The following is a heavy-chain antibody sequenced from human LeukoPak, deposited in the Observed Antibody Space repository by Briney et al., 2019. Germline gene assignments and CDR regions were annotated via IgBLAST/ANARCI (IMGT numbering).Heavy chain of an antibody. CDR1: GDSISSSNYY. CDR2: ISYSRST. J-gene: IGHJ4*02. CDR3: ARVLLDDSSGYYAPLFDY. D-gene: IGHD3-22*01. Sequence: SETLSLTCTVSGDSISSSNYYWGWIRQPPGKGLEWIGSISYSRSTYYNPSLKSRVTISVDTSKNQFSLKLSSVTAADTAVYYCARVLLDDSSGYYAPLFDYWGQGTLVTVSS. V-gene: IGHV4-39*01.